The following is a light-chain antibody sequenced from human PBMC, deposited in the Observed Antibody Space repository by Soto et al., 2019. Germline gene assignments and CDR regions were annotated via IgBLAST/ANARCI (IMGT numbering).Light chain of an antibody. V-gene: IGKV1D-12*01. Sequence: DVQMTQSPSSVSASVGDRVTITCRASQGVGSWLSWYQQKPGKAPNLLIYAASRLQSGVASRFSGSGSGTDFTLTITSLQPEDVATYYCQQANRFPFTFGQGTRLDIQ. CDR1: QGVGSW. CDR2: AAS. CDR3: QQANRFPFT. J-gene: IGKJ5*01.